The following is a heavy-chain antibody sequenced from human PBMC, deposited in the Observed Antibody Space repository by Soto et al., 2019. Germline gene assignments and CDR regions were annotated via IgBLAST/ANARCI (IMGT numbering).Heavy chain of an antibody. CDR3: ARGHNYDFWSGYPNKKYYYYMDV. Sequence: SETLSLTCTVSGGSISSYYWSWIRQPPGKGLEWIGYIYYSGSTNYNPSLKSRVTISVDTSKSQFSLKLSSVTAADTAVYYCARGHNYDFWSGYPNKKYYYYMDVWGKGTTVTVSS. CDR1: GGSISSYY. D-gene: IGHD3-3*01. V-gene: IGHV4-59*01. CDR2: IYYSGST. J-gene: IGHJ6*03.